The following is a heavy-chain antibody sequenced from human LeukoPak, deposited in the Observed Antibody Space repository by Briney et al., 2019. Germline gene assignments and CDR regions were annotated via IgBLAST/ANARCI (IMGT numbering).Heavy chain of an antibody. D-gene: IGHD4-11*01. CDR1: GGSISGYY. J-gene: IGHJ2*01. CDR3: ARGVTSDWYFDV. Sequence: SETLSLTRTVSGGSISGYYWSWIRQAAGEGLEYIGRIYITGSTNYNPSLKSRVTMSIDEKQFSLKLNSVTAADTAVYYCARGVTSDWYFDVWGRGTLVTVSS. CDR2: IYITGST. V-gene: IGHV4-4*07.